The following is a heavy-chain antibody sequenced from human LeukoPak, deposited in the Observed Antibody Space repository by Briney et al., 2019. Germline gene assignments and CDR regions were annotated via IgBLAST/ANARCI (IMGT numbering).Heavy chain of an antibody. Sequence: GGSLRLSCAASGFTFSSYAMSWVRQAPGKGLEWVSAISGSGGSTYYADSVKGRFTISRDNAKNSLYLQMNSLRAEDTAVYYCARGAKVRSFDYWGQGTLVTVSS. CDR2: ISGSGGST. J-gene: IGHJ4*02. CDR1: GFTFSSYA. V-gene: IGHV3-23*01. CDR3: ARGAKVRSFDY. D-gene: IGHD3-10*01.